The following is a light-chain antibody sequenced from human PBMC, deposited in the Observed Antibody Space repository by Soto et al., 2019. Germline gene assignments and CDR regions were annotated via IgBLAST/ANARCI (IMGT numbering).Light chain of an antibody. J-gene: IGKJ1*01. CDR3: QQYGRSVG. CDR2: EAS. CDR1: QSLSTRS. Sequence: EIVMTQSPATLSVSPGERATLSYRASQSLSTRSLAWYQQKPGQAPSLLIYEASTRAPGTPDRFSGSGSGTDFTLTVSRLEPEDFAVYYCQQYGRSVGFGQGTKVDIK. V-gene: IGKV3-20*01.